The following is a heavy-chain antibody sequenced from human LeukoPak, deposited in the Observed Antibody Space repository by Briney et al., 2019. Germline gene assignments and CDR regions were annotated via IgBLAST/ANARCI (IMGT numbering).Heavy chain of an antibody. J-gene: IGHJ4*02. D-gene: IGHD3-3*01. V-gene: IGHV3-23*01. Sequence: GGSLRLSCAGSGFTFYSNAMSWVRQAPGKGLEGVSVISSSGGSTYSAVSVKGRFTISRDNSKNTLYLQMNSLRAEDTAVYYCAKGDDFSSHWGQGTLVAVSS. CDR1: GFTFYSNA. CDR3: AKGDDFSSH. CDR2: ISSSGGST.